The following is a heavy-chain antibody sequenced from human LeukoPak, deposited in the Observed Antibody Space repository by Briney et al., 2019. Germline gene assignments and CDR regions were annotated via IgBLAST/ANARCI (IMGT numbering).Heavy chain of an antibody. D-gene: IGHD3-10*01. Sequence: GGSLRLSCAASGFTFSSYAMSWVRQAPGKGLEWVSAISGSGGSTYYADSVKGRFTISRDNSKNTLYLQMNSLRAEDTAVYYCAKKVSGSGSYPNPFDYWGQGTLVTVSS. CDR1: GFTFSSYA. CDR2: ISGSGGST. V-gene: IGHV3-23*01. J-gene: IGHJ4*02. CDR3: AKKVSGSGSYPNPFDY.